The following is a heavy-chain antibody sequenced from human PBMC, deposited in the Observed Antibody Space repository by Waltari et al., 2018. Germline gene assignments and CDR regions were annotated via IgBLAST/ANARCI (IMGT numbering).Heavy chain of an antibody. J-gene: IGHJ6*03. CDR3: ARGVVPAADYYYYMDV. CDR1: GYTFTGYY. V-gene: IGHV1-2*02. Sequence: QVQLVQSGAEVKKPGASVKVSCKASGYTFTGYYRHWGRQATGQGLEWMGWINPNSGGTNYAQKFQGRVTMTRDTSISTAYMELSRLRSDDTAVYYCARGVVPAADYYYYMDVWGKGTTVTISS. D-gene: IGHD2-2*01. CDR2: INPNSGGT.